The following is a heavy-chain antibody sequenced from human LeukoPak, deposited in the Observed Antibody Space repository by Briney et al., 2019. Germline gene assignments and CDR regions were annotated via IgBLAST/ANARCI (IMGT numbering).Heavy chain of an antibody. CDR3: ARDRLVGATFDY. J-gene: IGHJ4*02. V-gene: IGHV3-21*01. CDR1: GFTFSSYS. Sequence: PGGSLRLSCAASGFTFSSYSMNWVRQAPGKGLEWVSSISGSSSYIYYADSVKGRFTISRDNAKNSLYLQMNSLRAEDTAVYYCARDRLVGATFDYWGQGTLVTVSS. D-gene: IGHD1-26*01. CDR2: ISGSSSYI.